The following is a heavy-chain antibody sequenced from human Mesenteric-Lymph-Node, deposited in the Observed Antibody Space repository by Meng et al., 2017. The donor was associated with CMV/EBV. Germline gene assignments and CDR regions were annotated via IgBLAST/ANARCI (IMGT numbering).Heavy chain of an antibody. Sequence: GGSLRLSCAASGFTFSSYWMHWVRQAPGKGLVWVSHINSDGSTTRYADSVKGRFIISRDNAKNTLYLQVNSLRAEDTAMYYCAKAGGYGSGSYYNFDYWGQGTLVTVSS. J-gene: IGHJ4*02. CDR3: AKAGGYGSGSYYNFDY. D-gene: IGHD3-10*01. CDR2: INSDGSTT. V-gene: IGHV3-74*01. CDR1: GFTFSSYW.